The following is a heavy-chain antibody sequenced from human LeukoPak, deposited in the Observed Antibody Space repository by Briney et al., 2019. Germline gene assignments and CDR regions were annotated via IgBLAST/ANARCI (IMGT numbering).Heavy chain of an antibody. CDR1: GYSISSGDY. Sequence: SETLSLTCSVSGYSISSGDYWGWIRQPPGKGLEWIGSIHHSGSAYYNPSLNSRVTISVDTSKNQFSLNLSSVTAADTAVYYCARSYSSSWYSSFDIWGHGTMVTVSS. CDR2: IHHSGSA. J-gene: IGHJ3*02. D-gene: IGHD6-13*01. V-gene: IGHV4-38-2*02. CDR3: ARSYSSSWYSSFDI.